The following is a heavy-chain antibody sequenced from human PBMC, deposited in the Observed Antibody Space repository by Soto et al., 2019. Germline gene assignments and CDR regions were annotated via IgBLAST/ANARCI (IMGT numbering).Heavy chain of an antibody. Sequence: EVQLVESGGGLVQPGGSLRLSCVVSGFTFSSSWMHWVRQGPGKGLVWVSRMNPDGSAINYADSVKGRFTTSRDNAKNRLELQMNSLRAEDTARYFCVTGGSEYWGQGTLVTVSS. J-gene: IGHJ4*02. CDR3: VTGGSEY. D-gene: IGHD3-10*01. CDR2: MNPDGSAI. CDR1: GFTFSSSW. V-gene: IGHV3-74*01.